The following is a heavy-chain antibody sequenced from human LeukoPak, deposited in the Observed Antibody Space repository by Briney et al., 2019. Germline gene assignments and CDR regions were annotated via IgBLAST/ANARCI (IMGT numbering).Heavy chain of an antibody. D-gene: IGHD3-22*01. CDR3: ARIDTYYYDSSGYYSAFDI. CDR2: INWNGGST. V-gene: IGHV3-20*04. Sequence: PGGSPRLSCVGSGFTFSIYGMNWVRQAPGKGLEWVSGINWNGGSTGYADSVKGRFTISRDNAKNSLYLQMNSLRAEDTALYYCARIDTYYYDSSGYYSAFDIWGQGTIVTVSS. J-gene: IGHJ3*02. CDR1: GFTFSIYG.